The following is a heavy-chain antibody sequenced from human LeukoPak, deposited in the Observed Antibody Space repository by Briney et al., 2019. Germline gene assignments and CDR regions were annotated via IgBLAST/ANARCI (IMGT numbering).Heavy chain of an antibody. CDR1: GGSISSDAYS. V-gene: IGHV4-30-2*01. D-gene: IGHD6-13*01. CDR2: IYHSGST. Sequence: SETLSLTCAVSGGSISSDAYSWSWIRQPPGKGLEWIGYIYHSGSTYYNPSLKSRVTISLDRSKNQFSLRLSSVIAEDTAVYYCARESSSWSNFDYWGQGTLVTVSS. J-gene: IGHJ4*02. CDR3: ARESSSWSNFDY.